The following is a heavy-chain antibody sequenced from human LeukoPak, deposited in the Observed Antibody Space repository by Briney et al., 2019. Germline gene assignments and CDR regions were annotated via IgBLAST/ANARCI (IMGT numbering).Heavy chain of an antibody. V-gene: IGHV3-64*01. Sequence: GGSLRLSCAASGFTFSSYAMHWVRQAPGKGLEYVSAISSNGGSTYYANSVKGGFTISRDNSKNTLYLQMGSLRAEDMAVYYCARDLGYSSGWYDYWGQGTLVTVSS. CDR3: ARDLGYSSGWYDY. CDR2: ISSNGGST. CDR1: GFTFSSYA. J-gene: IGHJ4*02. D-gene: IGHD6-19*01.